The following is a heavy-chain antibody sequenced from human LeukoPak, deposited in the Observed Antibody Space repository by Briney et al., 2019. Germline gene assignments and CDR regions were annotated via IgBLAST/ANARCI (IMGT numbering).Heavy chain of an antibody. CDR2: ISAYNGNK. V-gene: IGHV1-18*01. D-gene: IGHD2-2*01. J-gene: IGHJ5*02. CDR3: ARGPLGYCSSTSCSHIGELGFDL. Sequence: ASVTVSCKASGYTFTSYGISWVRQAPGQGLEWVGWISAYNGNKNYAQKLQGRVTMTTDTSTSTAYMELRSLRSDDTAVYYCARGPLGYCSSTSCSHIGELGFDLWGQGTLVTVSS. CDR1: GYTFTSYG.